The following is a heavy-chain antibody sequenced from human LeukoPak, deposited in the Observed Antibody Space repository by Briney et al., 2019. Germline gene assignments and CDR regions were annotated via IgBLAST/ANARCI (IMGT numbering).Heavy chain of an antibody. J-gene: IGHJ4*02. Sequence: ASVKVSCKASGYTFTSYGISWVPQAPGQGREWMGWISAYNGNTNYAQKLQGRVTMTTDTSTSTAYMELRSLRSDDTAVYYCARILYGDYLFDYWGQGTLVTVSS. CDR1: GYTFTSYG. CDR2: ISAYNGNT. CDR3: ARILYGDYLFDY. V-gene: IGHV1-18*04. D-gene: IGHD4-17*01.